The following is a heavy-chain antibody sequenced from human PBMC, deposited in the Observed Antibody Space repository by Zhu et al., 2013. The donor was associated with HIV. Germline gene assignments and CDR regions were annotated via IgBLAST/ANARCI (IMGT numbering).Heavy chain of an antibody. J-gene: IGHJ5*02. CDR3: AREGDTYYDFWSGRPRGVFDP. D-gene: IGHD3-3*01. V-gene: IGHV1-18*01. CDR1: GYTFTSYG. Sequence: QVQLVQSGAEVKKPGASVKVSCKASGYTFTSYGISWVRQAPGQGLEWMGWISAYNGNTNYAQKLQGRVTMTTDTSTSTAYMELRSLRSDDTAVYYCAREGDTYYDFWSGRPRGVFDPWGQGTLVTVSS. CDR2: ISAYNGNT.